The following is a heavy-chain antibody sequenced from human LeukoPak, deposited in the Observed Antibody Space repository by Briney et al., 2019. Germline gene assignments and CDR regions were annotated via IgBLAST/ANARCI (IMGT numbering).Heavy chain of an antibody. D-gene: IGHD2-2*01. J-gene: IGHJ4*02. Sequence: QPGGSLRLSCGASGFTFSGYAMTWVRQAPGKGLEWVSSISGSGGSTYYADSVKGRFTISRDNSKNTLYLQMNSLRADDTAVYYCAIWLLDNAGRHPNYCSSTSCSPFDYWGQGTLVTVSS. CDR1: GFTFSGYA. CDR3: AIWLLDNAGRHPNYCSSTSCSPFDY. CDR2: ISGSGGST. V-gene: IGHV3-23*01.